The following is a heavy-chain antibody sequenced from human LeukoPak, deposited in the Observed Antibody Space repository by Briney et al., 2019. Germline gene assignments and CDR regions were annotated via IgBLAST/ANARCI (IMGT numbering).Heavy chain of an antibody. D-gene: IGHD4-11*01. CDR2: ISSDSSPI. J-gene: IGHJ4*02. CDR1: GFTFSTYN. CDR3: ARDTTGGIDY. V-gene: IGHV3-48*01. Sequence: TGGSLRLSCAASGFTFSTYNMNWVRQAPGKGLEWVSYISSDSSPIYYADSVKGRFTVSRDNAKNSLYLQMSSLRAEDTAVYYCARDTTGGIDYWGQGILVTVSS.